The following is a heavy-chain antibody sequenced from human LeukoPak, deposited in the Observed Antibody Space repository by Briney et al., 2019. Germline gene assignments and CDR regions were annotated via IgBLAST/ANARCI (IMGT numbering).Heavy chain of an antibody. CDR1: GFTFSRDW. CDR2: IKQDGSGE. Sequence: GGSLRLSCVAAGFTFSRDWMSWVRQAPGKGLEWVAKIKQDGSGEGYLDSVKGRFTISRDNAKNSLYLQMNSLRADDTAVYFCTTGYSSGWYNEGNYWGQGTLVTVSS. J-gene: IGHJ4*02. V-gene: IGHV3-7*01. CDR3: TTGYSSGWYNEGNY. D-gene: IGHD6-19*01.